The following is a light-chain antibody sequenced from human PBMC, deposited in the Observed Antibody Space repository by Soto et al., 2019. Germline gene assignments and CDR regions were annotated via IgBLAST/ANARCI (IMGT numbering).Light chain of an antibody. CDR2: GAS. V-gene: IGKV3D-15*01. CDR1: LSISTH. CDR3: QQYDNWPPYT. J-gene: IGKJ2*01. Sequence: EIVMTQSPATLSVSPGERATLSCRTSLSISTHLAWYEQKPGQAPRLLIYGASTRATGIPARFSGSGSGTEFTLTISSLQSEDFAVYYCQQYDNWPPYTFGQGTKVDIK.